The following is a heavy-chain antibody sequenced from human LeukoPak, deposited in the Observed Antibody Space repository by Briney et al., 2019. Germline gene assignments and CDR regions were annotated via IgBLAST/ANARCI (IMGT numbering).Heavy chain of an antibody. J-gene: IGHJ4*02. CDR3: ILAAAGPAY. D-gene: IGHD6-13*01. CDR2: MKSRNGGGTP. CDR1: GLTVADAW. V-gene: IGHV3-15*01. Sequence: GGSLRLSCAAPGLTVADAWIHWVRQAPGKGLEWVGRMKSRNGGGTPDYAAPVRGRFTISRDDSENTLNLQMSSLKTEDTAVYYCILAAAGPAYWGQGALVTVSS.